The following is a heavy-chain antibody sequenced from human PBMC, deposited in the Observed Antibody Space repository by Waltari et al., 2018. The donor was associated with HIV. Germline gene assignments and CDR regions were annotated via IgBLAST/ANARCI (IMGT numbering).Heavy chain of an antibody. Sequence: EVQLVESGGGLVRLGGSLRLACAASGVTFRRYSLNWVRQAQGKGLEWVSSISSSSSYIYYADSVKGRFTISRDNAKNSLYLQMNSLRAEDTAVYYCARDRALATTAGFDDWGQGTLVTVSS. CDR1: GVTFRRYS. CDR2: ISSSSSYI. CDR3: ARDRALATTAGFDD. V-gene: IGHV3-21*01. J-gene: IGHJ4*02. D-gene: IGHD4-17*01.